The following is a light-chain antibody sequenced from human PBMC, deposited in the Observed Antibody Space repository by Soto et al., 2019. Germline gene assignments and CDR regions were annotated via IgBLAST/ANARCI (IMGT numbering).Light chain of an antibody. CDR2: DAS. J-gene: IGKJ1*01. V-gene: IGKV3D-15*01. Sequence: EIVLTQSPATLSSSPGERATLSCRASQSVSSNLAWYQQKPGQAPRLLIYDASSRATGIPDRFSGSGSGTDFTLTISSLQPDDFATYYCQQYNTYWKFGQGNKGDIK. CDR3: QQYNTYWK. CDR1: QSVSSN.